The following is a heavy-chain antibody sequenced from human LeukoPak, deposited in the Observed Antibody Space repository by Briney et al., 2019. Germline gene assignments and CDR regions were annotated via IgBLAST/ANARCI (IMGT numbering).Heavy chain of an antibody. D-gene: IGHD6-19*01. V-gene: IGHV4-38-2*01. Sequence: PSESLSLACDVSGYSISGGYYWGCIRQPPGKGLEWIGSIYHNESTYYNPSLNSRVTISVDTSKHQFSLKLSSVTAADTAVYYCARGRTAVAYLHHWGQGTLVTVSS. CDR2: IYHNEST. CDR1: GYSISGGYY. CDR3: ARGRTAVAYLHH. J-gene: IGHJ1*01.